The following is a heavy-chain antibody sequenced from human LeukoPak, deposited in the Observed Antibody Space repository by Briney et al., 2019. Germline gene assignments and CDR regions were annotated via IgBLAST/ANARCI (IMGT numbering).Heavy chain of an antibody. V-gene: IGHV3-49*03. CDR3: TRYYFGSGSYYSLFAMDV. CDR1: GITFGDYA. Sequence: GGSLRLSCTVSGITFGDYALSWFRQAPGKGLEWVSSIRSKAYGGTAEYAASVKGRFTTSRDDSKSIAYLQMNSLKTEDTAVYYCTRYYFGSGSYYSLFAMDVWGQGTTVTVSS. CDR2: IRSKAYGGTA. J-gene: IGHJ6*02. D-gene: IGHD3-10*01.